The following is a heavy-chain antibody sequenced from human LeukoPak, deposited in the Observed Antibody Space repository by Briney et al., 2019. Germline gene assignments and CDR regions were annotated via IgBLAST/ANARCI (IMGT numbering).Heavy chain of an antibody. CDR2: ISSGSSSK. J-gene: IGHJ4*02. CDR1: EFTFNTYT. CDR3: AGGPDRGY. D-gene: IGHD1-14*01. Sequence: GGSLRLSCAASEFTFNTYTMNWVRQAPGKGLEWVSYISSGSSSKDYADSVKGRFTVSRDNAKKSLFLQMNSLRVEDTAVYYCAGGPDRGYWGQGTLVTVSS. V-gene: IGHV3-48*01.